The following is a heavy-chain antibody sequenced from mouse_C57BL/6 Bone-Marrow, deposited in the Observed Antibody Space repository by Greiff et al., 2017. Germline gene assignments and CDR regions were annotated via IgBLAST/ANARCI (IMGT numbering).Heavy chain of an antibody. CDR2: IYPNSGSS. V-gene: IGHV1-64*01. CDR1: GYTFTGYW. CDR3: ARSVFTTFDY. Sequence: VQLQQPGPELVKPGASVKLSCKASGYTFTGYWMHWVKQRPGQGLEWIGKIYPNSGSSNYNEKFKSKATLTVDKSSSTAYMQLSSLTSEDSAVYDSARSVFTTFDYWGQGTGLTVSA. J-gene: IGHJ2*03.